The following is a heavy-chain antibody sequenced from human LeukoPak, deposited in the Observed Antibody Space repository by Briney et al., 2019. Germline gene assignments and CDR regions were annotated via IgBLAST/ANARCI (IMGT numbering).Heavy chain of an antibody. CDR1: GIPYIDAW. Sequence: PGGSLRLSCELSGIPYIDAWMSWVRQAPGKGLEWVAFIRYDGRNKYYADSVKGRFTSSRDNSKNTLYLQMNSLRAEDTAVYYCAKGGVGTNNPYYYHYYMDVWGKGTTVTISS. D-gene: IGHD1-1*01. V-gene: IGHV3-30*02. J-gene: IGHJ6*03. CDR2: IRYDGRNK. CDR3: AKGGVGTNNPYYYHYYMDV.